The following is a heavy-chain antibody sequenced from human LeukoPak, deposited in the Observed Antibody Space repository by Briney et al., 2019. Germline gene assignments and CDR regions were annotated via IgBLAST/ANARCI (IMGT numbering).Heavy chain of an antibody. J-gene: IGHJ4*02. V-gene: IGHV1-18*01. D-gene: IGHD5-18*01. CDR1: GYTFTSYG. Sequence: ASVKVSCKASGYTFTSYGISWVRQAPGQGLEWMGWISAYNGNTNYAQKFQGRVTMTRDTSISTAYMELSRLRSDDTAVYYCARAELWGSWDYWGQGTLVTVSS. CDR2: ISAYNGNT. CDR3: ARAELWGSWDY.